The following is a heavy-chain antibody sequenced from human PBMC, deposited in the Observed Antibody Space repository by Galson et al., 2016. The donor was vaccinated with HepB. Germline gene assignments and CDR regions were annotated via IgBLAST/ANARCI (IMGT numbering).Heavy chain of an antibody. V-gene: IGHV1-69*13. D-gene: IGHD2/OR15-2a*01. CDR1: GGTFRSYA. J-gene: IGHJ6*03. Sequence: SVKVSCKASGGTFRSYAISWVRQAPGQGPEWMGRIIPIFGTTTYAQKFQGRVTITADESTTTAYMELSSLTSEDTAVYYCARAPPFLEYYYYYMDVWGKGTPVTVSS. CDR2: IIPIFGTT. CDR3: ARAPPFLEYYYYYMDV.